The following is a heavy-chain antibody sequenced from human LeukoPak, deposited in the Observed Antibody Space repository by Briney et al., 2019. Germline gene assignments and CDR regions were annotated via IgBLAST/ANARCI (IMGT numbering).Heavy chain of an antibody. D-gene: IGHD2-2*02. CDR3: ARDEIVVVPAAIQDLVPFDP. J-gene: IGHJ5*02. CDR1: GYTFSSYG. V-gene: IGHV1-18*01. Sequence: ASVKVSCKTSGYTFSSYGIGWVRQAPGQGLEWMGWISADKINTNYAQNLQGRVTVTTDTSTSTAYMELRSLRSDDTAVYYCARDEIVVVPAAIQDLVPFDPWGQGTLVTVSS. CDR2: ISADKINT.